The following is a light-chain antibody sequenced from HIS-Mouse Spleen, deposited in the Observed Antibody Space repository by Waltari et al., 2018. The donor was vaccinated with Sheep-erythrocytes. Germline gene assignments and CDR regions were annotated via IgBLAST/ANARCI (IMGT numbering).Light chain of an antibody. CDR2: EDS. CDR3: YSTDSSGNHRV. Sequence: SYELTQPPSVSVSPGQTARITCSGDALPKKYAYWYQQKSGQAPVLVIYEDSKRPSGIPESCSGSSSGTMATLTISGAQVEDEAAYYCYSTDSSGNHRVFGGGTKLTVL. CDR1: ALPKKY. J-gene: IGLJ2*01. V-gene: IGLV3-10*01.